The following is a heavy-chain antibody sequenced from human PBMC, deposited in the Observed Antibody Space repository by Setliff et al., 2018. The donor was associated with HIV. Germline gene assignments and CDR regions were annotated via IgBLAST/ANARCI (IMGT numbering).Heavy chain of an antibody. V-gene: IGHV4-39*07. J-gene: IGHJ5*02. D-gene: IGHD4-17*01. Sequence: PSETLSLTCTVSGGSISSCSYYWGWIRQPPGKGLEWIGSIYYSGSTYYNPSLKSRVTISVDASKNQFSLRLSSVTAADKAVYYCARGFLRSRRRWFDPWGQGTLVTVSS. CDR3: ARGFLRSRRRWFDP. CDR1: GGSISSCSYY. CDR2: IYYSGST.